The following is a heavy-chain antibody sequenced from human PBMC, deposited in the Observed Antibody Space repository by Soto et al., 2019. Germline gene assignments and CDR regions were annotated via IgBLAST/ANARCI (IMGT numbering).Heavy chain of an antibody. CDR2: INHSGST. D-gene: IGHD3-9*01. CDR1: GGSFSGYY. V-gene: IGHV4-34*01. J-gene: IGHJ5*02. Sequence: QVQLQQWGAGLLKPLETLSLTCAVYGGSFSGYYWSWIRQPPGKGLEWIGEINHSGSTNYNPSLKIRVTVSVVTSKNQFSLKLSSVTAEYTAVYYCAREVIRYFDLLPSVYWFDPSGQGTLVTVSS. CDR3: AREVIRYFDLLPSVYWFDP.